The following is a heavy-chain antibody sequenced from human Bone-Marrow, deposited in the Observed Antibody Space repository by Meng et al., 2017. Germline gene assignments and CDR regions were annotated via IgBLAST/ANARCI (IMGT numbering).Heavy chain of an antibody. Sequence: SETLSLTCNVSGGSISSSSYYWGWIRQPPGKGLEWIGSIYYSGSTYYNPSLKSRVTISVDTSKNQFSLKLSSVTAADTALYYCAKDPGDGYNQYYFDYWGQGTLVTVSS. D-gene: IGHD5-24*01. J-gene: IGHJ4*02. V-gene: IGHV4-39*07. CDR3: AKDPGDGYNQYYFDY. CDR1: GGSISSSSYY. CDR2: IYYSGST.